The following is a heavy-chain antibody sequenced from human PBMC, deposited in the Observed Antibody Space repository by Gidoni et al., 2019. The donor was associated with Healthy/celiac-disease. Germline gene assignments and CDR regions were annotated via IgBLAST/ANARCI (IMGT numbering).Heavy chain of an antibody. V-gene: IGHV2-5*02. D-gene: IGHD6-13*01. CDR2: IYWDDDN. J-gene: IGHJ2*01. Sequence: QITLKESGPTLVKPTQTLTLTCTFSGFSLSTRGVGVGWIRQPPGKALEWLALIYWDDDNRYSPALKSRLTITKDTSKNQVVLTMPHIDPVDTATYYCAHTGIAAMGFNLWGRGTLVTVSS. CDR1: GFSLSTRGVG. CDR3: AHTGIAAMGFNL.